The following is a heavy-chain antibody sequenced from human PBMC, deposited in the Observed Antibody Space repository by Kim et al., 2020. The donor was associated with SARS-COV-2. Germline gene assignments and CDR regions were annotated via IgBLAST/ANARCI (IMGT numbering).Heavy chain of an antibody. D-gene: IGHD3-3*01. Sequence: SETLSLTCDVYGGSFSGYYWSWIRQPPGKGLEWIGEINHSSGTTNYNPSLKSRVTISVDTSKKQFSLKLSSVTAADTAVYYCARGPTQMVMIGHDAFDIWGQGTVVTVSS. J-gene: IGHJ3*02. V-gene: IGHV4-34*01. CDR1: GGSFSGYY. CDR3: ARGPTQMVMIGHDAFDI. CDR2: INHSSGTT.